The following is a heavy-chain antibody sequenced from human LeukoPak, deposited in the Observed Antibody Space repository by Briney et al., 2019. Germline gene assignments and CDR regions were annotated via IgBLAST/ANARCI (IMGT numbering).Heavy chain of an antibody. Sequence: ASVKVSCKTSGYTFTVYFMHWVRQAPGQGLEWMGWVNPNSGATSYAQKFRGRVTMTRDTSISTAYLDLSRLRSDDTAVYFCARDHSAYPTHQDYWGQGTLVTVSS. CDR1: GYTFTVYF. D-gene: IGHD5-12*01. CDR2: VNPNSGAT. V-gene: IGHV1-2*02. J-gene: IGHJ4*02. CDR3: ARDHSAYPTHQDY.